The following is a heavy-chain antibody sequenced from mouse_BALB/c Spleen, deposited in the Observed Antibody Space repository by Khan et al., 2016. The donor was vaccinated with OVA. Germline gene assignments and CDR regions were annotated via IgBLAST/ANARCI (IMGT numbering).Heavy chain of an antibody. CDR2: ISTYSGNT. J-gene: IGHJ2*01. CDR1: GYTFTDYA. Sequence: QVQLLQSGPELVRPGVSVTISCKGSGYTFTDYAMYWVKKSHAKSLEWIGLISTYSGNTNYNQKFKGKATMTVDTSSRTSYMELARLTSEDSAIYYCARPAYDGYYDYWGQGTTLTVSS. CDR3: ARPAYDGYYDY. V-gene: IGHV1S137*01. D-gene: IGHD2-3*01.